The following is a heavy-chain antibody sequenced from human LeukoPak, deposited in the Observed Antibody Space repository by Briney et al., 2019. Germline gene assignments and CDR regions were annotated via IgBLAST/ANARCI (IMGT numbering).Heavy chain of an antibody. J-gene: IGHJ3*02. D-gene: IGHD3-16*01. Sequence: GGSLRLSCAASGFTFDDYAMHWVRPAPGKGLEWGSSIVSSSSYIYYADSVKGRFTISRDNSKNTLYLQMNSLRAEDTAVYYCAKVMITFGGVKGAFDIWGQGTMVTVSS. CDR1: GFTFDDYA. V-gene: IGHV3-21*01. CDR3: AKVMITFGGVKGAFDI. CDR2: IVSSSSYI.